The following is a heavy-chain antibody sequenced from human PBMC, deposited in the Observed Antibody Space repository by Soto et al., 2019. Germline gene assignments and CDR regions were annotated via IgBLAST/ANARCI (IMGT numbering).Heavy chain of an antibody. CDR3: SRRAPEGFDP. V-gene: IGHV4-39*02. J-gene: IGHJ5*02. CDR2: INYSGTT. Sequence: TLSLTCAVSGGSFGSSAYYWGWIRQAPGKGLEWIGSINYSGTTYYSPSLKSRVTISVDTSKNHFSLKLSSVTAADTALYYCSRRAPEGFDPWGQGTLVTVSS. CDR1: GGSFGSSAYY.